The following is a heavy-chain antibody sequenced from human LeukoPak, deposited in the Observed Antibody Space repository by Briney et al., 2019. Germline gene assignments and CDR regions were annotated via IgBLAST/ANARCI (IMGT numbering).Heavy chain of an antibody. J-gene: IGHJ4*02. CDR3: ARGVEPLAAKTLAY. Sequence: GGSLRLSCAASGFTVITNDMTWVRQAPGKGLEWVSVPYSDGNTKYADSVQGRFTISRDNSKNTLYLEMNSLSPDDTAVYYCARGVEPLAAKTLAYWGQGTLVTVSS. CDR2: PYSDGNT. D-gene: IGHD2-15*01. CDR1: GFTVITND. V-gene: IGHV3-53*01.